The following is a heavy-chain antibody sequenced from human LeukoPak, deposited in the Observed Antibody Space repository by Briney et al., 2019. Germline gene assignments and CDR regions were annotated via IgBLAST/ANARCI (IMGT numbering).Heavy chain of an antibody. CDR1: GFTFDDYA. D-gene: IGHD2-15*01. CDR2: ISGDGGST. CDR3: AKDIASRVVAATFGYYGMDV. V-gene: IGHV3-43*02. J-gene: IGHJ6*02. Sequence: GGSLRLSCAASGFTFDDYAMHWVRQAPGKGLEWVSLISGDGGSTYYADSVKGRFTISRDNSKNSLYLQVNSLRTEDTALYYCAKDIASRVVAATFGYYGMDVWGQGTTVTVSS.